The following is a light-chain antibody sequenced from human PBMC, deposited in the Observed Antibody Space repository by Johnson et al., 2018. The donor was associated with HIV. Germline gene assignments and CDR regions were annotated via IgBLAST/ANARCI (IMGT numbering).Light chain of an antibody. Sequence: QSVLTQPPSVSAAPGQKVTISCSGSSSNIGANYVSWYQQLPGSAPKLLIYVNNKRPSGIPGRFSGSKSGTSATLGITGLQTGDEADYYCGTWDSSLSADVFGPGTKVT. CDR3: GTWDSSLSADV. CDR1: SSNIGANY. CDR2: VNN. V-gene: IGLV1-51*02. J-gene: IGLJ1*01.